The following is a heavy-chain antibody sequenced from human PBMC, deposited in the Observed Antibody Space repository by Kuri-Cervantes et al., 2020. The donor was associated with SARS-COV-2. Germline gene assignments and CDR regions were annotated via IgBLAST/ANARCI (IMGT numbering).Heavy chain of an antibody. CDR3: ARAVRWLQSTPFDY. D-gene: IGHD5-24*01. CDR1: GFTFSSYS. V-gene: IGHV3-21*01. Sequence: GGSLRLSCAASGFTFSSYSMNWVRQAPGKGLEWVSSISSSSSYIYYADSVKGRFTISRDNAKNSLYLQMNSLRAEDTAVYYCARAVRWLQSTPFDYWGQGTLVTVSS. CDR2: ISSSSSYI. J-gene: IGHJ4*02.